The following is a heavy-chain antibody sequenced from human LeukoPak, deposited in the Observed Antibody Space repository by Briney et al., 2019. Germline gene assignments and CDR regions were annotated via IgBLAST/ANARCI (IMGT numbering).Heavy chain of an antibody. CDR1: EFTFSSYT. D-gene: IGHD2-15*01. Sequence: PGGPLTLSCAASEFTFSSYTINWVRQAPGKGLEWVSSISSTSTYISYADSVKGRFTISRDNAKNSLYLQMNSLRAEYTAVYYCARGGGNFDYWGQGTLVTVSS. V-gene: IGHV3-21*01. CDR2: ISSTSTYI. CDR3: ARGGGNFDY. J-gene: IGHJ4*02.